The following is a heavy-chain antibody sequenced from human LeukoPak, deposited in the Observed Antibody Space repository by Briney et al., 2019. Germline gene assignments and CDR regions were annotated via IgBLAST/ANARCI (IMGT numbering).Heavy chain of an antibody. CDR2: IIPIFGTA. CDR1: VGTFISYA. CDR3: ARGGGQLWLKDYYYYGMDV. J-gene: IGHJ6*02. D-gene: IGHD5-18*01. V-gene: IGHV1-69*01. Sequence: ASVTVSCKGSVGTFISYAISWVRQAPGQGLEWMGGIIPIFGTANYAQKFQGRVTITADESTSTAYMELSSLRSEDTAVYYCARGGGQLWLKDYYYYGMDVWGQGTTVTVSS.